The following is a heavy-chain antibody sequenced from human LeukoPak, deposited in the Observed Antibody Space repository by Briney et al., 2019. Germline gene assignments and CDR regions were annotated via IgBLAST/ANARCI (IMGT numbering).Heavy chain of an antibody. J-gene: IGHJ4*02. CDR2: INPSGGST. CDR1: GYTFTSYY. D-gene: IGHD3-3*01. CDR3: ARGVHYDFWSGYYPYFDY. V-gene: IGHV1-46*01. Sequence: ASVKVSCKASGYTFTSYYMHWVRQAPGQGLEWMGIINPSGGSTSYAQKFQGRVTMTRDTSTSTAYMELSSLRSEDTAVYYCARGVHYDFWSGYYPYFDYWGQGTLVTVSS.